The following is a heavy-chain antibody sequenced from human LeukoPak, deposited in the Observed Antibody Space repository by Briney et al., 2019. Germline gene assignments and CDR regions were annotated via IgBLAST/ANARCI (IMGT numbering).Heavy chain of an antibody. V-gene: IGHV1-18*01. Sequence: ASVKVSCKASGYTFTSYGISWVRQAPGQGLEWMGWISAYNGNTNYAQKLQGRVTMTTDTSTSTAYMELRSLRSDDTAVYYCARDLGIADYYDSSGYYGDAFDIWGQGTMVTVSS. J-gene: IGHJ3*02. CDR3: ARDLGIADYYDSSGYYGDAFDI. CDR2: ISAYNGNT. CDR1: GYTFTSYG. D-gene: IGHD3-22*01.